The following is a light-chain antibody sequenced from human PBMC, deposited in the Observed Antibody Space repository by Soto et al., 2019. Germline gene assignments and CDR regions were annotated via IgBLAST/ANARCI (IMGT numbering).Light chain of an antibody. Sequence: DIQMTQSPSSLSASVGDRVVITCRASQSISDYLNWYQQKPGEALKLLIHGASNLQSAVPSRFSGSGSASDFTLTISGLQPEDVGVYFCQQSYSLPLTFGHGTKVDV. CDR1: QSISDY. CDR2: GAS. V-gene: IGKV1-39*01. CDR3: QQSYSLPLT. J-gene: IGKJ3*01.